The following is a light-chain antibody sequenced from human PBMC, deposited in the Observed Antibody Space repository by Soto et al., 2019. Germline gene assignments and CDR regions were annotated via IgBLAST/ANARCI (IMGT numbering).Light chain of an antibody. Sequence: EIVLTQSPGTPSLSPGERATLSFGASQSVSSSYLAWYQQKPGQAPRLLIYGASSRATGIPDRFSGSGSGTDFTLTISRLEPEDFAVYYCQQYGSSLWTFGQGTKVDI. J-gene: IGKJ1*01. V-gene: IGKV3-20*01. CDR3: QQYGSSLWT. CDR1: QSVSSSY. CDR2: GAS.